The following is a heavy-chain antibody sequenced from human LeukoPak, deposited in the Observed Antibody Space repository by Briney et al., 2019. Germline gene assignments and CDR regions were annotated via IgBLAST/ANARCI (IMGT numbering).Heavy chain of an antibody. V-gene: IGHV3-48*03. CDR1: GFTFSSYE. D-gene: IGHD3-10*01. CDR2: ISSSGSTI. Sequence: GGSLRLSCAASGFTFSSYEMHWVRQAPGKGLEWVSYISSSGSTIYYADSVKGRFTISRDNAKNSLYLKMNSLRAEDTAVYYCARGEYYFDYWGQGTLATVSS. J-gene: IGHJ4*02. CDR3: ARGEYYFDY.